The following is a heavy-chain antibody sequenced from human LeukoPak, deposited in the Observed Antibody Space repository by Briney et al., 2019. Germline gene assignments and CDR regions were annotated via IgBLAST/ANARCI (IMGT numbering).Heavy chain of an antibody. D-gene: IGHD3-16*01. V-gene: IGHV2-5*01. J-gene: IGHJ1*01. CDR1: GFSPTTSGVG. Sequence: SGPTLVNPTQTLTLTCTFSGFSPTTSGVGVGWIRQPPGKALQWLALIYGNDDKRYSPSLKTRLTITKDTSKNQVVLIMTNMDPVDTATYYCVHDIPRGEGFQHWGQGTLVTVSS. CDR3: VHDIPRGEGFQH. CDR2: IYGNDDK.